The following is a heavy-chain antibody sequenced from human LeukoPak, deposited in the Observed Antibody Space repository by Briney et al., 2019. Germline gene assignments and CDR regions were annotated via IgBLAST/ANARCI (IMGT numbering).Heavy chain of an antibody. CDR1: GYTFTSYY. CDR3: ARQGYSGHSQGAADY. V-gene: IGHV1-46*01. Sequence: GASVKVSCKASGYTFTSYYIHWVRQAPGQGLEWMGIIDPSGGSTSYAQKFQGRVTMTTDTSTSTAHMELRSLRSDDTAVYYCARQGYSGHSQGAADYWGQGTLVTVSS. J-gene: IGHJ4*02. CDR2: IDPSGGST. D-gene: IGHD4-23*01.